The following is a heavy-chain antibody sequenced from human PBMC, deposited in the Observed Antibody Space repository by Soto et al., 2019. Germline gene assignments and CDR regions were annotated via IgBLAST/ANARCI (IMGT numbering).Heavy chain of an antibody. CDR2: IYYDGTT. CDR1: GGSITSGGYY. D-gene: IGHD6-13*01. J-gene: IGHJ4*01. Sequence: QVQLQESGPGLLKPSQTLSLTCTVSGGSITSGGYYWSWLRQSPGKGLEWIGYIYYDGTTNYSPSFKSRPTISLDTSKTQFSLKLFSVTAADTAVYYCATWIVAGSGQYFDYWGHGTLVTVSS. V-gene: IGHV4-31*03. CDR3: ATWIVAGSGQYFDY.